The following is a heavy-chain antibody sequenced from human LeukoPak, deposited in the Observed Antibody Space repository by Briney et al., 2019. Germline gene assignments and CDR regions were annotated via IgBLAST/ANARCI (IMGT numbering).Heavy chain of an antibody. D-gene: IGHD6-13*01. Sequence: ASVKVSFKASGYTFNIYGFSWVRQAPGQGLEWMGWISAYNGNTNYAQKLQGRVTMTTDISTSTAYMELRSLRSDDTAVYFCARVAWAAVNSFHHYYGMDVWGQGTTVSVSS. CDR3: ARVAWAAVNSFHHYYGMDV. J-gene: IGHJ6*02. V-gene: IGHV1-18*01. CDR2: ISAYNGNT. CDR1: GYTFNIYG.